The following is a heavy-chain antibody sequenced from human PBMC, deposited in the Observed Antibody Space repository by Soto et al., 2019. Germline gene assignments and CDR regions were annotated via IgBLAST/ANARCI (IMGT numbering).Heavy chain of an antibody. CDR1: RYTFTTYY. CDR2: INPSNGKT. Sequence: ASVKVSCKTSRYTFTTYYMHWVRQAPGQGLEWMGIINPSNGKTSYAQKFQGRITMTREMSTSTVYMELSSLRSEDTALYYCARDGGYNFWSGYPINWFDPWGQGTLVTVSS. D-gene: IGHD3-3*01. J-gene: IGHJ5*02. V-gene: IGHV1-46*01. CDR3: ARDGGYNFWSGYPINWFDP.